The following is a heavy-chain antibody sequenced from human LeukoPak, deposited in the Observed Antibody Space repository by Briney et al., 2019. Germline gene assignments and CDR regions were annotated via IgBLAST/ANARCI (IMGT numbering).Heavy chain of an antibody. D-gene: IGHD3-10*01. J-gene: IGHJ4*02. CDR1: GFTFSSYA. Sequence: PGGSLRFSCAASGFTFSSYAMSWVRQAPGKGLEWVSAISGSGGSTYYADSVKGRFTISRDNSKNTLYLQMNSLRAEDTAVYYCAKDLLNYYGSGSYYNPTPFDYWGQGTLVTVSS. CDR2: ISGSGGST. V-gene: IGHV3-23*01. CDR3: AKDLLNYYGSGSYYNPTPFDY.